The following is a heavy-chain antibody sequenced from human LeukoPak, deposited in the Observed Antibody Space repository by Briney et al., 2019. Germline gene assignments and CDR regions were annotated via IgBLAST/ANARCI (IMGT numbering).Heavy chain of an antibody. D-gene: IGHD6-19*01. Sequence: QSGGSLRLSCAASGFAFSVYEMYWVRQAPGKGLEWVSYISSSGGTRYYADSVKGRFTIPRDNAKNSLSLQLTSLRAEDTAVYSCSTLTVASNFDYWGQGTLVTVSS. CDR3: STLTVASNFDY. V-gene: IGHV3-48*03. CDR2: ISSSGGTR. CDR1: GFAFSVYE. J-gene: IGHJ4*02.